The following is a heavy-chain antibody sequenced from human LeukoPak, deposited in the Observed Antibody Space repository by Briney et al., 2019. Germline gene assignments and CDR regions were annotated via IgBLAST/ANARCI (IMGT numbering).Heavy chain of an antibody. V-gene: IGHV3-11*01. D-gene: IGHD6-19*01. CDR3: ARGSIAVADFDY. J-gene: IGHJ4*02. Sequence: PGGSLRLSCAASGFTFSNAWMNWVRQAPGKGLEWVSYISSSGSTIYYADSVKGRFTISRDNAKNSLYLQMNSLRAEDTAVYYCARGSIAVADFDYWGQGTLVTVSS. CDR2: ISSSGSTI. CDR1: GFTFSNAW.